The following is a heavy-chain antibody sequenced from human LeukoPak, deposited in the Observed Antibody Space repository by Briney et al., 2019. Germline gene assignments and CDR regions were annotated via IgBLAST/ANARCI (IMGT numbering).Heavy chain of an antibody. V-gene: IGHV4-59*08. CDR1: GGSISSYY. CDR3: AREKHPDYYDSSGYYTSGGYYYMDV. D-gene: IGHD3-22*01. Sequence: PSETLSLTCTVSGGSISSYYWSWIRQPPGKELEWIGYIYYSGSTNYNPSLKSRVTISVDTSKNQFSLKLSSVTAADTAVYYCAREKHPDYYDSSGYYTSGGYYYMDVWGKGTTVTISS. J-gene: IGHJ6*03. CDR2: IYYSGST.